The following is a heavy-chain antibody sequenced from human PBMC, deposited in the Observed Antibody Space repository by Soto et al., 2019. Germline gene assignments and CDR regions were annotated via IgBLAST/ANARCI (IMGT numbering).Heavy chain of an antibody. CDR1: GYTFSSYG. CDR3: ARDSPPVDY. CDR2: ISAYNGNR. Sequence: QVQLLQSGAEVKKPGASVKVSCKASGYTFSSYGISWVRQAPGQGLEWMGWISAYNGNRKYAQKFQGRVTMTTDTSTSTAYMELRRRRSDDTAVYYWARDSPPVDYWGQGTLVTVSS. V-gene: IGHV1-18*01. J-gene: IGHJ4*02.